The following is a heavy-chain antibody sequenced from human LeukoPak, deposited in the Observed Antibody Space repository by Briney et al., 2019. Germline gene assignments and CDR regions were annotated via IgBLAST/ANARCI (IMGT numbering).Heavy chain of an antibody. CDR3: ARRYDFWSGYYIHDYYYMDV. Sequence: PGGSLRLSCAASGFTFSSYWMSWVRQAPGKGLEWVANIKQDGSEKYYVDSVKGRFTISRDNAKNSLYLQMNSLRAEDTAVYYCARRYDFWSGYYIHDYYYMDVWGKGTTVTVSS. V-gene: IGHV3-7*01. D-gene: IGHD3-3*01. CDR1: GFTFSSYW. J-gene: IGHJ6*03. CDR2: IKQDGSEK.